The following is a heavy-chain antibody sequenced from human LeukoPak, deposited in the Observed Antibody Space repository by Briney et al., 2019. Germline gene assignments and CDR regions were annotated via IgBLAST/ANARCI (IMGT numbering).Heavy chain of an antibody. Sequence: GGSLRLSCAASGFTFSSYSLNWVRQAPGKGLEWVSSISSSGTYIYYADSVKGRSTISRDNAKSSLTLQMNSLRAEDTAVYYCAREGTIVVGDAFDVWGQGTMVTVSS. CDR1: GFTFSSYS. D-gene: IGHD2-2*01. CDR3: AREGTIVVGDAFDV. J-gene: IGHJ3*01. V-gene: IGHV3-21*01. CDR2: ISSSGTYI.